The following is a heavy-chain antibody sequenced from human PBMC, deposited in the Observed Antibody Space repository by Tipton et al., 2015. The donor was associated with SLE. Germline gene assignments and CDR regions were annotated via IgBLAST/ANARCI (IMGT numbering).Heavy chain of an antibody. V-gene: IGHV3-49*04. D-gene: IGHD6-13*01. CDR2: IRSKAYGGTT. CDR3: TRVPGSSSGPADY. J-gene: IGHJ4*02. Sequence: QLVQSGGGLVQPGGSLRLSCAASGFTVSSNYMSWVRQAPGKGLAWVGFIRSKAYGGTTEYAASVKGRFTISRDDSKSIAYLQMNSLKTEDTAVYYCTRVPGSSSGPADYWGQGTLVTVSS. CDR1: GFTVSSNY.